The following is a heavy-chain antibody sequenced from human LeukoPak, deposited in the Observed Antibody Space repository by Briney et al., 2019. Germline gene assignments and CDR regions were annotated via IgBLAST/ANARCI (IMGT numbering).Heavy chain of an antibody. Sequence: SETLSLTRTVSGGSISSSSYYWGWIRQPPGKGLEWIGSIYYSGSTYYNPSLKSRVTISVDTSKNQFSLKLSSVTAADTAVYYCARDQAVVVVSDAFDIWGQGTMVTVSS. J-gene: IGHJ3*02. D-gene: IGHD2-15*01. CDR1: GGSISSSSYY. V-gene: IGHV4-39*07. CDR2: IYYSGST. CDR3: ARDQAVVVVSDAFDI.